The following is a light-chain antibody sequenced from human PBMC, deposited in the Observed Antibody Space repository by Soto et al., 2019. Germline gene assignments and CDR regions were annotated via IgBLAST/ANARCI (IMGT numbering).Light chain of an antibody. CDR3: QQLNSYPIT. J-gene: IGKJ5*01. CDR2: AAS. CDR1: QGISSY. Sequence: QLTQSPSSLSASVGDRVTITCRASQGISSYLAWYQQKPGKAPKLLIYYAASTLQSGVPARFGGSGSGTDFILTISSLQPEDSATYYCQQLNSYPITFGQGTRLEIK. V-gene: IGKV1-9*01.